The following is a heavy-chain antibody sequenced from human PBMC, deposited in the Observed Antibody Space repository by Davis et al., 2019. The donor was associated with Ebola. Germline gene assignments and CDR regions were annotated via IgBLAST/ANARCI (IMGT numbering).Heavy chain of an antibody. CDR3: AREYDSGWYERFDS. CDR1: GGSINIRSHY. V-gene: IGHV4-61*02. Sequence: SETLSLTCTVSGGSINIRSHYWSWIRQSAGKGLEWIGRINTSGTTNYNPSLKSRLTLSLDTSKNQFSLKMSSVTAADTAVYYCAREYDSGWYERFDSWGQGTLVTVSS. D-gene: IGHD6-19*01. CDR2: INTSGTT. J-gene: IGHJ4*02.